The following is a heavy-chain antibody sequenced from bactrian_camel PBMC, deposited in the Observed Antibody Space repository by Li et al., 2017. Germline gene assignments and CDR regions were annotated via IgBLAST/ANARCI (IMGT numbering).Heavy chain of an antibody. CDR3: AAVRYGGSWYPLCRARSADFGY. CDR2: INTRYGVT. V-gene: IGHV3S54*01. D-gene: IGHD6*01. J-gene: IGHJ6*01. Sequence: HVQLVESGGGSAQAGGSLRLSCAASGAASRIECMGWFRQAPGKEREGVARINTRYGVTAYADSVKGRFAISQGNSKNSLYLRMNSLKPEDTAMYYCAAVRYGGSWYPLCRARSADFGYWGQGTQVTVSS. CDR1: GAASRIEC.